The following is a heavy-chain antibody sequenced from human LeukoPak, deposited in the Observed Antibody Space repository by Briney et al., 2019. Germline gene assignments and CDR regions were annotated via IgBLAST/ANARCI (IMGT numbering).Heavy chain of an antibody. CDR3: ARQAVTTGEINDY. Sequence: PGGSLRLSCVVSGFTFNRCWMSWVRQAPGKGLEWVSYISSSSSTIYYADSVKGRFTISRDNAKNSLYLQMNSLRAEDTAVYYCARQAVTTGEINDYWGQGTLVTVSS. D-gene: IGHD4-17*01. CDR2: ISSSSSTI. J-gene: IGHJ4*02. V-gene: IGHV3-48*01. CDR1: GFTFNRCW.